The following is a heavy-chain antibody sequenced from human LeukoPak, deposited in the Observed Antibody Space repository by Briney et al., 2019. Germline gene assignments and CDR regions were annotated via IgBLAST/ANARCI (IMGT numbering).Heavy chain of an antibody. CDR1: GLTFSSYS. CDR3: ARVAAAGTEYFDY. V-gene: IGHV3-21*01. J-gene: IGHJ4*02. Sequence: GGSLRLSCAASGLTFSSYSMNWVRQAPGKGLEWVSSISSSSSYIYYADSVKGRFTISRDNAKNSLYLQMNSLRAEDTAVYYCARVAAAGTEYFDYWGQGTLVTVSS. CDR2: ISSSSSYI. D-gene: IGHD6-13*01.